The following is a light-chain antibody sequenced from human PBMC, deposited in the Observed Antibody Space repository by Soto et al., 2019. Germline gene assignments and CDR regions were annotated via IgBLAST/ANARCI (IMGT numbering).Light chain of an antibody. CDR3: QLRSNWPPTWT. CDR1: QSIGSD. V-gene: IGKV3-11*01. Sequence: EIVLTQSPATLSLSRGERATLSCRASQSIGSDLTWYQQKPGQAPRLLIYDASNRATGIPARFSGSGSGTDFTLTIISLEPEDFAVYYCQLRSNWPPTWTFGQGTKVESK. CDR2: DAS. J-gene: IGKJ1*01.